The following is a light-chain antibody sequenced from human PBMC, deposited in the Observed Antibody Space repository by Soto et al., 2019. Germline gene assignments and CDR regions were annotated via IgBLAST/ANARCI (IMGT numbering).Light chain of an antibody. CDR1: QGISSY. Sequence: AIRMTQSPSSLSASTEDRVTITCRASQGISSYLAWYQRKPGKAPKLLIYAASTLQSGVPSRFSGSGSGTDFTLTISCLQSEDFATYYCQQYYSYPWTFGQGTKVDIK. V-gene: IGKV1-8*01. J-gene: IGKJ1*01. CDR3: QQYYSYPWT. CDR2: AAS.